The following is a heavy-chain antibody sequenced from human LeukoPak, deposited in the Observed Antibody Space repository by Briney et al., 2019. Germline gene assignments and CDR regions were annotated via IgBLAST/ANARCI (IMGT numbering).Heavy chain of an antibody. CDR1: GFTFSSYA. J-gene: IGHJ4*02. Sequence: GGSLRLSCAASGFTFSSYAMSWVRQAPGKGLEWVSAISGSGGSTYYADSVEGRFTISRDNSKNTLYLQMNSLRAEDTAVYYCANNELGGGLDYWGQGTLVTVSS. CDR3: ANNELGGGLDY. CDR2: ISGSGGST. V-gene: IGHV3-23*01. D-gene: IGHD2-15*01.